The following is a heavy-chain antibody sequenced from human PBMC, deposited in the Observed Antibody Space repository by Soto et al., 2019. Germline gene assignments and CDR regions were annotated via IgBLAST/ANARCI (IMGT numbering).Heavy chain of an antibody. CDR3: ATSYPSSTSCCYYYGMDV. D-gene: IGHD2-2*01. V-gene: IGHV1-69*06. Sequence: QVQLVQSGAEVKKPGSSVKVSCKASGGTFSSYAISWVRQAPGQGLEWMGGIIPIFGTANYAQKFQDRVTITADKSTSTAYMELSSLRSEDTAVYYCATSYPSSTSCCYYYGMDVWGQGTTVTVSS. CDR2: IIPIFGTA. CDR1: GGTFSSYA. J-gene: IGHJ6*02.